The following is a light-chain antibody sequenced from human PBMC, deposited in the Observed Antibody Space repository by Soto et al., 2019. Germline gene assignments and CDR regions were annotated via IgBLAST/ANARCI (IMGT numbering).Light chain of an antibody. CDR2: AAS. Sequence: DLQMTQSPSSLSASVGDRVTITCRARQSISSYLNWYRQQPGKAPKLLIYAASSLQSGVPSRFRGSGSGADFTVTISSLHPEDFAAYYCQQSYSTPLTFGGGTRVEIK. CDR1: QSISSY. V-gene: IGKV1-39*01. J-gene: IGKJ4*01. CDR3: QQSYSTPLT.